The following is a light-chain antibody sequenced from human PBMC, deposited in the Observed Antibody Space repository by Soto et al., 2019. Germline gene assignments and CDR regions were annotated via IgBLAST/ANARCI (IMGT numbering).Light chain of an antibody. CDR3: QQYNNWPLT. J-gene: IGKJ4*01. Sequence: EIVMTQSPATLSVSPGERATLSCRASQSVSSSLAWYQQKPGQAPRLLIYGISTRATDIPARFSGSGSGTEFTLTISSLQSEDFAVYYCQQYNNWPLTFGGGTKVDIK. V-gene: IGKV3-15*01. CDR1: QSVSSS. CDR2: GIS.